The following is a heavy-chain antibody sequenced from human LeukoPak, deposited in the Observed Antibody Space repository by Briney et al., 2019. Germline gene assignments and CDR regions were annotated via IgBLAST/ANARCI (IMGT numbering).Heavy chain of an antibody. Sequence: GGSLGLSCAASGFTFSDYYMSWIRQAPGKGLEWVSYISSSGSTIYYADSVKGRFTISRDNAKNSLYLQMNSLRAEDTAVYYCARAGIAARPSYYYYGMDVWGQGTTVTVSS. J-gene: IGHJ6*02. CDR2: ISSSGSTI. D-gene: IGHD6-6*01. CDR3: ARAGIAARPSYYYYGMDV. CDR1: GFTFSDYY. V-gene: IGHV3-11*01.